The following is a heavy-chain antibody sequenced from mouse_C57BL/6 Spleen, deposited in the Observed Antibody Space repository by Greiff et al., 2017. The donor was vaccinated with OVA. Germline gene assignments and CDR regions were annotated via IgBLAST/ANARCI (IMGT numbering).Heavy chain of an antibody. CDR1: GYTFTDYY. Sequence: VQLQQSGPELVKPGASVKISCTASGYTFTDYYMNWVKQSHGKSLEWIGDINPNSGGTSYTQTFKGKATLTVDKSCSTAYMKLRSLTSEDSAVYYCARSLLDYYGSSYLDYWGQGTTLTVSS. CDR3: ARSLLDYYGSSYLDY. V-gene: IGHV1-26*01. D-gene: IGHD1-1*01. J-gene: IGHJ2*01. CDR2: INPNSGGT.